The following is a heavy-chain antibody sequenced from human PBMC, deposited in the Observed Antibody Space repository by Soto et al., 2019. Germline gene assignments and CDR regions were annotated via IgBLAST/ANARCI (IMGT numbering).Heavy chain of an antibody. V-gene: IGHV3-74*01. D-gene: IGHD3-9*01. CDR3: ARSPGGYYID. CDR2: INTDGSST. CDR1: GFSFSSYW. J-gene: IGHJ3*01. Sequence: EVQLVESGGGLVQPGGSLRLSCADSGFSFSSYWMHWVRQGPGKGLGWVARINTDGSSTNYADSVKGRFTISRDNAKNTLYLQMNSLRAEDTAVYYCARSPGGYYIDWGQGTMVTVSS.